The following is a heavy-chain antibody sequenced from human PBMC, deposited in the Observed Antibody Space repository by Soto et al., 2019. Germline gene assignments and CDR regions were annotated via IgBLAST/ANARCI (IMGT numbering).Heavy chain of an antibody. V-gene: IGHV5-10-1*01. CDR2: IDPSDSYT. Sequence: GESLQICCKGSGYSFTSYLISGVRQPTGTGLEWMGRIDPSDSYTNYTPSFQRHVTLSADKSISTAYLQWSSLNASDTAIYYCARLVVPAAMGDYYYGMDVWGQGTTVTVSS. D-gene: IGHD2-2*01. CDR1: GYSFTSYL. J-gene: IGHJ6*02. CDR3: ARLVVPAAMGDYYYGMDV.